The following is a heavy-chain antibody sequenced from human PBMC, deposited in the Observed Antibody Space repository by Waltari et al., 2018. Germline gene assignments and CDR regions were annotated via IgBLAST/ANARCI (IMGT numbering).Heavy chain of an antibody. CDR1: GYTFTGYY. CDR2: ISPNRGDT. D-gene: IGHD3-3*01. V-gene: IGHV1-2*02. CDR3: ARGDFRLSYYYMDV. J-gene: IGHJ6*03. Sequence: QVQLVQSGAEVKKPGASVKVSCKASGYTFTGYYIHWVRQAPGQGLEWMWWISPNRGDTNYAQKFQGRVTMTRDTSTTTAYMELSRLTSDDTAVFYCARGDFRLSYYYMDVWGKGTTVTVSS.